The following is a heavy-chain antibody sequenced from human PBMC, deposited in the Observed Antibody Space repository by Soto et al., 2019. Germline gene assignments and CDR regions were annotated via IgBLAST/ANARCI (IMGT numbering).Heavy chain of an antibody. Sequence: GGSLRLSCAASGFTFSNAWMSWVRQAPGKGLEWVGRIKSKTDGGTTDYAAPVKGRFTISRDDSKNTLYLQMNSLKTEDTAVYYCTTDPIVVVPAATSDYWGQGTLVTVSS. J-gene: IGHJ4*02. CDR1: GFTFSNAW. CDR3: TTDPIVVVPAATSDY. V-gene: IGHV3-15*01. CDR2: IKSKTDGGTT. D-gene: IGHD2-2*01.